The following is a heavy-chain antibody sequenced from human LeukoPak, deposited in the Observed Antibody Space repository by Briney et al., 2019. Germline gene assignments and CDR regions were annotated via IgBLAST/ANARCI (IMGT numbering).Heavy chain of an antibody. D-gene: IGHD2-21*02. V-gene: IGHV4-59*08. CDR1: GGAIDNYY. J-gene: IGHJ1*01. Sequence: SETLSLTCTVSGGAIDNYYWSWIRQPPGKGLEWIAYVYYSGTINYNPSFVSRVTISVDTSKNQFALRLTSVAAADTAVYYCARHGTAAGLVQLWGQGTLVTVSS. CDR2: VYYSGTI. CDR3: ARHGTAAGLVQL.